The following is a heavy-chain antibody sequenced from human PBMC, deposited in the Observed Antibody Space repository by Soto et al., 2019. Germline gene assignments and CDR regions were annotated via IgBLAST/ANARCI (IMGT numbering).Heavy chain of an antibody. CDR1: GGSISSSF. CDR3: ARGHRAMEYYYYYGMDV. V-gene: IGHV4-59*01. CDR2: ISYSGGT. J-gene: IGHJ6*02. Sequence: SETLSLTCSVSGGSISSSFWSWIRQPPGKELEWIGYISYSGGTTYNPSLKSRITLSVDTSKNQFSLRVASVTAADTAVYYCARGHRAMEYYYYYGMDVWGQGTTVTV. D-gene: IGHD5-18*01.